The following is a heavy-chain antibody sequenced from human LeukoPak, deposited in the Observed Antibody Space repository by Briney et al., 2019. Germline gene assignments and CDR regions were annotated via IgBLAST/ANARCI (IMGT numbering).Heavy chain of an antibody. J-gene: IGHJ4*02. CDR2: INTDGGDT. CDR3: ARGEKIVGASGQDY. D-gene: IGHD1-26*01. V-gene: IGHV3-74*01. Sequence: GGSLRLSCAASGFTFGSYWMHWVRQAPGKGLVWVSRINTDGGDTIYADSVKGRFTISRDNAKNTLFLQMNSLRAEDTAVYYCARGEKIVGASGQDYWGQGTLVTVSS. CDR1: GFTFGSYW.